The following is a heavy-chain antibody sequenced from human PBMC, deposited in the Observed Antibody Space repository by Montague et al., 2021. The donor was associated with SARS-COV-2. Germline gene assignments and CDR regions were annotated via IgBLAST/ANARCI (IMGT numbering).Heavy chain of an antibody. J-gene: IGHJ5*02. D-gene: IGHD6-13*01. CDR3: ARSVFSGAAGAYNWFDP. V-gene: IGHV1-46*01. Sequence: SVKVSCKASGYTFTNYYMHWVRQAPGQGLEWLGIINPSGGSPSYAQKFQGRVTMTRDTSTRTVYMELSSLRSEDTAVYYCARSVFSGAAGAYNWFDPWGQGTLVTVSS. CDR2: INPSGGSP. CDR1: GYTFTNYY.